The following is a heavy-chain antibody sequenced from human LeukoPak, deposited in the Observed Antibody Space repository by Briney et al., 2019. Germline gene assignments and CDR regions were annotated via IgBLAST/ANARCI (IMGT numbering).Heavy chain of an antibody. CDR3: ARDSGGRPAGGLFDY. CDR1: GYSISSGYY. CDR2: FYHSAST. J-gene: IGHJ4*02. D-gene: IGHD6-13*01. V-gene: IGHV4-38-2*02. Sequence: SETLSLTCSVSGYSISSGYYWGWIRQPPGKGLEWIGSFYHSASTYYNPSLKSRVPISVDTSKNQFSLKVSSATAADTAVYYCARDSGGRPAGGLFDYWGQGTLVTVSS.